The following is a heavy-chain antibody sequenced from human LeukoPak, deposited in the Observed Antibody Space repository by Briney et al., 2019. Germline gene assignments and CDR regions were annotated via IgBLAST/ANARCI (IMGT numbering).Heavy chain of an antibody. D-gene: IGHD6-6*01. CDR1: GFTFSSYS. CDR3: AKDRGYSSSSASVFDY. CDR2: ISSSSSTI. V-gene: IGHV3-48*01. J-gene: IGHJ4*02. Sequence: RSGGSLRLSCAASGFTFSSYSMNWVRQAPGKGLEWVSYISSSSSTIYYADSVKGRFTISRDNSKNTLYLQMNSLRAEDTAVYYCAKDRGYSSSSASVFDYWGQGTLVTVSS.